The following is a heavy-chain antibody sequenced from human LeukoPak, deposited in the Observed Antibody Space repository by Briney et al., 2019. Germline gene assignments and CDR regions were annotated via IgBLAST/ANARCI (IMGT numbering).Heavy chain of an antibody. Sequence: PSETPSLTCAVYGGSFSGYYWSWIRQPPGKGLEWSGEINHSGSTNYNPSLKSRVTISVDTSKNQFSLKLSSVTAADTAVYYCARNRRYGMDVWGQGTTVTVSS. CDR2: INHSGST. J-gene: IGHJ6*02. V-gene: IGHV4-34*01. CDR3: ARNRRYGMDV. CDR1: GGSFSGYY. D-gene: IGHD1/OR15-1a*01.